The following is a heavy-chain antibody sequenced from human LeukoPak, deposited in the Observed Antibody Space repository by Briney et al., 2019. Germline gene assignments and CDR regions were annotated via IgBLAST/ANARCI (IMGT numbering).Heavy chain of an antibody. Sequence: GGSLRLSCAASGFTFSSYAMSWVRQPPGKGLEWVSAITGRGGSTYYTDSVKGRFTISRDNSKNTLYLQMNSLRPEDTAVYYCAKDLLTMIVVVPKEIFDYWGQGTLVTVSS. CDR3: AKDLLTMIVVVPKEIFDY. V-gene: IGHV3-23*01. CDR1: GFTFSSYA. D-gene: IGHD3-22*01. CDR2: ITGRGGST. J-gene: IGHJ4*02.